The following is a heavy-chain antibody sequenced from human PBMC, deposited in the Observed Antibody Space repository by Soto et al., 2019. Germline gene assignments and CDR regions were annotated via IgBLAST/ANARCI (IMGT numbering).Heavy chain of an antibody. Sequence: ASVKVSCKASGYTFTSYGISWVRQAPGQGLEWMGRIIPILGIANYAQKFQGRVTITADKSTSTAYMELSSLRSEDTAVYYCARDPSAGDSAGYWGQGTLVTSPQ. J-gene: IGHJ4*02. CDR2: IIPILGIA. D-gene: IGHD2-21*01. CDR3: ARDPSAGDSAGY. V-gene: IGHV1-69*04. CDR1: GYTFTSYG.